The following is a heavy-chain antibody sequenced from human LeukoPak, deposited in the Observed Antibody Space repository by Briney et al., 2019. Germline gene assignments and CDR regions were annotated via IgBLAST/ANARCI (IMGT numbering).Heavy chain of an antibody. CDR2: IYDSGST. J-gene: IGHJ5*02. CDR1: GDSISNSSHY. V-gene: IGHV4-39*01. CDR3: ARLFGSVVTNWFDP. D-gene: IGHD3-3*01. Sequence: SVTLSLTCTVSGDSISNSSHYWGWIRQPPGKGLEWIGSIYDSGSTYYNPSLKSRVTISVDTSKNQFSLKLSSVTAADTAVYYCARLFGSVVTNWFDPWGQGSLVTVSS.